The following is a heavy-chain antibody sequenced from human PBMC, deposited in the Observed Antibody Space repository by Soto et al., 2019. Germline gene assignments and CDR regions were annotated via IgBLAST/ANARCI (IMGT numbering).Heavy chain of an antibody. CDR3: ARIVAAAAKGGWFDP. J-gene: IGHJ5*02. D-gene: IGHD6-13*01. CDR1: CGSISSYY. V-gene: IGHV4-59*01. CDR2: IYYSGST. Sequence: SETLSLTCTVSCGSISSYYWSWIRQPPGKGLEWIGYIYYSGSTNYNPSLKSRVTISVDTSKNQFSLKLSSVTAADTAVYYCARIVAAAAKGGWFDPWGQGTLVTVSS.